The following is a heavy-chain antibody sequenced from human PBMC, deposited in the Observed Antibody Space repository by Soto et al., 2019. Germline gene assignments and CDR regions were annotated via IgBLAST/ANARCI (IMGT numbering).Heavy chain of an antibody. V-gene: IGHV3-23*01. CDR2: ISGSGGST. CDR1: GFTFSSYA. Sequence: PGGSLRLSCAASGFTFSSYAMSWVRQAPGKGLEWVSAISGSGGSTYYADSVKGRFTIPRDNSKNTLYLQMNSLRAEDTAVYYCAKDRMITIFGVVTPFDYWGQGTLVTVSS. CDR3: AKDRMITIFGVVTPFDY. D-gene: IGHD3-3*01. J-gene: IGHJ4*02.